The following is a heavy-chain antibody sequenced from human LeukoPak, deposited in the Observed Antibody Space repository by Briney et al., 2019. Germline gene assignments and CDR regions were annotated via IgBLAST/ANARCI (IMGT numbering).Heavy chain of an antibody. D-gene: IGHD5-24*01. CDR2: INPNSGGT. CDR1: GYTFTGYY. CDR3: ARSRDGYNSLDY. Sequence: ASVKVSCKASGYTFTGYYMHWVRQAPGQGLEWMGWINPNSGGTNYAQKFQGRVTMTRDTSISTAYMELSRLRPDDTAVYYCARSRDGYNSLDYWGQGTLVTVSS. V-gene: IGHV1-2*02. J-gene: IGHJ4*02.